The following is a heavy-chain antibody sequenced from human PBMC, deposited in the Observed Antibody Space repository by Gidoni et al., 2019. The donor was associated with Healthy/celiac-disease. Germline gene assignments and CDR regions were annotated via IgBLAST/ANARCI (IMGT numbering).Heavy chain of an antibody. CDR1: GFTVSSNY. V-gene: IGHV3-53*02. J-gene: IGHJ4*02. D-gene: IGHD3-22*01. CDR2: MYSGGST. CDR3: ASGGTSGYYSSRFDY. Sequence: EVQLVETGGGLIQPGGSLRLSCAASGFTVSSNYMSWVRQAPGKGLEWVSVMYSGGSTYYADSVKGRFTISRDNSKNTLYLQMNSLRAEDTAVYYCASGGTSGYYSSRFDYWGQGTLVTVSS.